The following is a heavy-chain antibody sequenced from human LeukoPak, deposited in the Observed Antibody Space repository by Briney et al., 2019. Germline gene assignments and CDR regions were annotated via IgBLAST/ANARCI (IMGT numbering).Heavy chain of an antibody. V-gene: IGHV4-61*01. CDR1: GGSVSTGSYY. Sequence: PSETLSLTCTVSGGSVSTGSYYWSWIRQPPGKGLEWIGYIYHTGGTNYNPSLKSRVTISVDTSKNQFSLELSSVTAADTAVYYCARVGSVVATNIDYWGQGTLVTVTS. J-gene: IGHJ4*02. CDR2: IYHTGGT. CDR3: ARVGSVVATNIDY. D-gene: IGHD5-12*01.